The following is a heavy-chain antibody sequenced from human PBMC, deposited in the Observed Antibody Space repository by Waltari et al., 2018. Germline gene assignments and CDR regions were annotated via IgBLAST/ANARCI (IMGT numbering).Heavy chain of an antibody. D-gene: IGHD3-22*01. J-gene: IGHJ2*01. Sequence: EVQLVESGGGLVQPGRSLRLSCAASGFTFADYAMHWVLQAPGKGLEWGSGISWNSGSIGYADSVKGRFTISRDNAKSSLYLQMNSLRAEDTALYYCAKDMTRKVVVIKNGYFDLWGRGTLVTVSS. CDR3: AKDMTRKVVVIKNGYFDL. V-gene: IGHV3-9*01. CDR2: ISWNSGSI. CDR1: GFTFADYA.